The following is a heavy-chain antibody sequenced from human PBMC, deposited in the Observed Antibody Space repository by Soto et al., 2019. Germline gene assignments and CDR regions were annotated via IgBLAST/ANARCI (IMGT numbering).Heavy chain of an antibody. D-gene: IGHD5-18*01. CDR1: GMTLSNYA. CDR2: ISGSGGST. J-gene: IGHJ4*02. CDR3: AKVPASSLTASRPFDQ. V-gene: IGHV3-23*01. Sequence: GGSLRLSCVASGMTLSNYAVNWVRQAPGKGLEWVSAISGSGGSTYYAGSVKGRFTIARDNSKNTVFLEMNSLRGEDTAVYYCAKVPASSLTASRPFDQWGQGTLVTVSS.